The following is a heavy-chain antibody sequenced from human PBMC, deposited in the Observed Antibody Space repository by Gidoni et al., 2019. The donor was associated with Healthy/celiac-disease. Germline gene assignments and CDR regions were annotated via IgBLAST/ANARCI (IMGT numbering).Heavy chain of an antibody. CDR2: ISSSGSTI. J-gene: IGHJ4*02. CDR3: ARTHSDGSADDY. D-gene: IGHD5-18*01. Sequence: LRLSCAASGFTFSSYEMNWVRQAPGKGLEWVSYISSSGSTIYYADSVKGRFTISRDNAKNSLYLQMNSLRAEDTAVYYCARTHSDGSADDYWGQGTLVTVSS. CDR1: GFTFSSYE. V-gene: IGHV3-48*03.